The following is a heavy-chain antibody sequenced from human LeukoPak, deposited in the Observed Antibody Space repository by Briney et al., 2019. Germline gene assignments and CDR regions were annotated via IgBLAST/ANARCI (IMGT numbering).Heavy chain of an antibody. CDR1: GFTFSNAW. J-gene: IGHJ4*02. CDR2: IKSKTDGGTT. V-gene: IGHV3-15*01. D-gene: IGHD2-2*01. CDR3: TTDLIVVVPADDY. Sequence: PGGSLRLSCAASGFTFSNAWMSWVRQAPGKGLEWVGRIKSKTDGGTTDYAAPVKGRFTISRDDSKNTLYLQMNSLKTEDTAVYYCTTDLIVVVPADDYWGQGTLVTVSS.